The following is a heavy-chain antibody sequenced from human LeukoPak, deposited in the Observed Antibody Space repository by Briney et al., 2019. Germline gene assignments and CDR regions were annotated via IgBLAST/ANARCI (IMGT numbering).Heavy chain of an antibody. D-gene: IGHD1-14*01. CDR1: GYTFTDSY. CDR3: APDHSSIL. Sequence: ASVKVSCKASGYTFTDSYMHWVRQAPGQGLEWMGWIDPNSGGTRYAQKFQGRVTMTRDASISTANMELSRLPSDDPAVYYCAPDHSSILWGQGTLVTVSS. J-gene: IGHJ4*02. CDR2: IDPNSGGT. V-gene: IGHV1-2*02.